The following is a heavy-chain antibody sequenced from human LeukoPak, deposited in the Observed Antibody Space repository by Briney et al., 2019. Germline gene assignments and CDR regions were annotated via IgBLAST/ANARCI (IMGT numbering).Heavy chain of an antibody. CDR2: VCYSGRT. D-gene: IGHD5-12*01. CDR3: ARVRYIAYAGWFDP. J-gene: IGHJ5*02. Sequence: PSETLSLTCTVSGVSISGNSYYWGWIRQPPGKGLVGIGSVCYSGRTFYNPSLKTRVNMSVDTSKNQFPLTVSSVTAADTAIYYCARVRYIAYAGWFDPWGQGTLVTVPS. V-gene: IGHV4-39*01. CDR1: GVSISGNSYY.